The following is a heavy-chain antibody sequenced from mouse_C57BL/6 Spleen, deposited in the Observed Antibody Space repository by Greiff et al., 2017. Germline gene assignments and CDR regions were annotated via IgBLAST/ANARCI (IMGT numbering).Heavy chain of an antibody. D-gene: IGHD2-10*02. CDR2: LDPSDSET. CDR3: AREGVWSPGDY. Sequence: QVQLQQPGAELVRPGSSVTLSCKASGSTFTSYWMHWVKPRPIQGLEWFWNLDPSDSETHYNQKFKDKAPLTVDKSSSTAYMQLSSLTSEDSAVYYCAREGVWSPGDYWGQGTTLTVSS. CDR1: GSTFTSYW. V-gene: IGHV1-52*01. J-gene: IGHJ2*01.